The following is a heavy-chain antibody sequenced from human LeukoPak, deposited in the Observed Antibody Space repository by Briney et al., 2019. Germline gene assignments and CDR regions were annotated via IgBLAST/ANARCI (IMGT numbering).Heavy chain of an antibody. J-gene: IGHJ6*03. Sequence: ASVKVSCKASGYTFTSYDINWVRQATGQGLEWMGWMNPNSGNTGYAQKFQGRVTMTRNTSISTAYMELSSLRSEDTAVYYCARVFLSEHSSSGRDYYYYYMDVWGKGTTVTVSS. D-gene: IGHD6-6*01. CDR2: MNPNSGNT. CDR1: GYTFTSYD. V-gene: IGHV1-8*01. CDR3: ARVFLSEHSSSGRDYYYYYMDV.